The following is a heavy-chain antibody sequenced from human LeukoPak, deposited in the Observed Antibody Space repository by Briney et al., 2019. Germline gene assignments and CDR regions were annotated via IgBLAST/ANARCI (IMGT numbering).Heavy chain of an antibody. Sequence: GGSLRLSCAASGFTFSSYWMHWVRQAPGKGLVWVSRINTDGSSTSYADSVKGRFTISRDNAKNTLYLQMNSLRAEDTAVYYCARNVYPIQRAFDIWGQGTMVTVSS. J-gene: IGHJ3*02. CDR3: ARNVYPIQRAFDI. CDR1: GFTFSSYW. CDR2: INTDGSST. V-gene: IGHV3-74*01. D-gene: IGHD5-18*01.